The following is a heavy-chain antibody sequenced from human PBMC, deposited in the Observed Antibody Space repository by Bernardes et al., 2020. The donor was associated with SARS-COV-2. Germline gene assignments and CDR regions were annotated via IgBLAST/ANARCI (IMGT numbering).Heavy chain of an antibody. V-gene: IGHV3-23*01. CDR2: LSGNGYST. CDR3: AKDRGLRGYCSGGSCYLSFDY. D-gene: IGHD2-15*01. J-gene: IGHJ4*02. CDR1: GGSVSSGSYY. Sequence: ETLSLTRTVSGGSVSSGSYYWSWVRQAPGKGLEWVSALSGNGYSTYYADSVRGRFTISRDNSKNTVYLRMNNLRAEDTAVYYCAKDRGLRGYCSGGSCYLSFDYWGQGTLVTVSS.